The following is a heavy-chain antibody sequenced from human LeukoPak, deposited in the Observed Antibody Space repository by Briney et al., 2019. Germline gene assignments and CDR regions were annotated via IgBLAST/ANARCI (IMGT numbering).Heavy chain of an antibody. V-gene: IGHV5-51*01. Sequence: GESLKISCKGSGYSFTNYWIGWVRQLPGRGLEWMGIIYPDDSDTRYSPSFQGQVTISADKSISTAYLQWSSLKASDTAMYYCARHREGYCTGGNCYSGGDYWGQGNLVTVSS. CDR1: GYSFTNYW. D-gene: IGHD2-15*01. J-gene: IGHJ4*02. CDR2: IYPDDSDT. CDR3: ARHREGYCTGGNCYSGGDY.